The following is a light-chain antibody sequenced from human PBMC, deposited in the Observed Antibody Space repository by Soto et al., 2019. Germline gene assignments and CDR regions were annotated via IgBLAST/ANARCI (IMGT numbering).Light chain of an antibody. V-gene: IGKV3-15*01. Sequence: EIVMTQSPATLSVSPGERATLSCRASQSVSSNLACDQQKPGQAPRLLIYGASTRATGIPARFSGSGSGTEFTLTISSLQSEDFAVYYCQHYNNWPPWTFGQGTKVEIK. CDR2: GAS. J-gene: IGKJ1*01. CDR3: QHYNNWPPWT. CDR1: QSVSSN.